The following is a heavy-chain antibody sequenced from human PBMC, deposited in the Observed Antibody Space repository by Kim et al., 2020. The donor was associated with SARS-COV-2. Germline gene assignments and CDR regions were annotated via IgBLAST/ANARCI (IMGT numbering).Heavy chain of an antibody. CDR1: GYTFTSYA. Sequence: ASVKVSCKASGYTFTSYAMHWVRQAPGQRLEWMGWINAGNGNTKYSQKFQGRVTITRDTSASTAYMELSSLRSEDTAVYYCAGGPYCSSTSCYFFYWGQGTLVTVSS. CDR2: INAGNGNT. V-gene: IGHV1-3*01. CDR3: AGGPYCSSTSCYFFY. D-gene: IGHD2-2*01. J-gene: IGHJ4*02.